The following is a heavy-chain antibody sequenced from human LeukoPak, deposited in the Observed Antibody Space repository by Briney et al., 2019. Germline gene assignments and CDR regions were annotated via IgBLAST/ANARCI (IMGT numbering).Heavy chain of an antibody. CDR2: ISGSGGST. J-gene: IGHJ6*02. CDR1: GFTFSSYD. CDR3: AADPYYYYGMDV. D-gene: IGHD6-25*01. Sequence: GGSLRLSCAASGFTFSSYDMSWVRQAPGMGLEWVSAISGSGGSTYYADSVKGRFTISRDNSKNTLYLQMNSLRAEDTAVYYCAADPYYYYGMDVWGQGTTLTVSS. V-gene: IGHV3-23*01.